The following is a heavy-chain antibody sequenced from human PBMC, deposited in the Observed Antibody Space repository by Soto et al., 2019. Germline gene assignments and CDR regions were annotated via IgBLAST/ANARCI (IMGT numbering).Heavy chain of an antibody. J-gene: IGHJ4*02. CDR2: INTGSSNI. CDR3: ARFSWQWLTFDT. V-gene: IGHV3-48*02. Sequence: PGGSLRLSCAASGFTFSSYSMNWVRQAPGKGPEWVSYINTGSSNIYYADSVKGRFTISRDNAKNSLYLQVNSLRDEYTVVYYCARFSWQWLTFDTWGQGPLVTVSS. CDR1: GFTFSSYS. D-gene: IGHD6-19*01.